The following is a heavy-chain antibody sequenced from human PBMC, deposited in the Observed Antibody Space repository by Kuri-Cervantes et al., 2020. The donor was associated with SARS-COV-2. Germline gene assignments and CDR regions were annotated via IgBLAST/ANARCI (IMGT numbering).Heavy chain of an antibody. CDR2: INPNSGGT. Sequence: ASVKVSCKASGYTFTGYYMHWVRQAPGQGLEWMGWINPNSGGTNYAQKFQGWVTMTRDTSLSISYMELSRLTSDDTAVYYCARGEGSRGLMVVLGWRGAGRLDFWGQGTLVTSPQ. D-gene: IGHD3-10*01. CDR1: GYTFTGYY. CDR3: ARGEGSRGLMVVLGWRGAGRLDF. J-gene: IGHJ4*02. V-gene: IGHV1-2*04.